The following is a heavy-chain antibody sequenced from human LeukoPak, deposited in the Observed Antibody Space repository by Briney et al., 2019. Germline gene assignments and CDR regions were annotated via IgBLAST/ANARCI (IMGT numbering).Heavy chain of an antibody. CDR3: ARGPDIVVVPAVHGFEI. Sequence: PSETLSLTCCVYCGSFCGYYWRWIRQPPGEGVEWSGGINHSGSTNDNPSLKSRVPISVDTPKNQLSLKLSSVTAADTAVYYCARGPDIVVVPAVHGFEICGQGTVVTPSS. V-gene: IGHV4-34*01. CDR1: CGSFCGYY. D-gene: IGHD2-2*01. CDR2: INHSGST. J-gene: IGHJ3*02.